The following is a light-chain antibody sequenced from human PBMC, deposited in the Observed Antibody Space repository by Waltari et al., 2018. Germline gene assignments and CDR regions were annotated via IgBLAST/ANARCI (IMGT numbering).Light chain of an antibody. Sequence: EIVYTQSPGTLSLSPGERATLSCRASQSVSSISLSWYQQKAGQPPRLLIYGVSSRATGIPDRFSGSGSGTDFTLTISRLEPEDFAVYYCQQYDSIVLTFGGGTKVEI. CDR2: GVS. CDR1: QSVSSIS. CDR3: QQYDSIVLT. V-gene: IGKV3-20*01. J-gene: IGKJ4*01.